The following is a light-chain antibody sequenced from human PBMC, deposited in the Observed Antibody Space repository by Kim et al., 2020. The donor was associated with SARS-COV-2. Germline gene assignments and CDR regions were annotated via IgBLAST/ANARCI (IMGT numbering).Light chain of an antibody. J-gene: IGLJ3*02. V-gene: IGLV4-60*03. CDR2: LEASGRY. Sequence: QLVLTQSSSASASLGSSVKLTCSLSSGYSSYIIARHQQQPGKAPRYLMKLEASGRYNKGSGVPDRFSGSNSGADRYLTISNLQSEDRADYYCETWHSHTHWVFGGGTQLTVL. CDR1: SGYSSYI. CDR3: ETWHSHTHWV.